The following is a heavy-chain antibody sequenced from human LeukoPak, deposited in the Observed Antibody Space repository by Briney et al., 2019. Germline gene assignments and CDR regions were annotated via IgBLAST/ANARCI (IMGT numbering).Heavy chain of an antibody. Sequence: GGSLRLSCAASGFTFSSYSMNWVRQAPGKGLEWVSSISSSSYIYYADSVKGRFTISRDNAKNSLYLQMNSLRAEDTAVYYCARKADSSGYFDAFDIWGQGTMITVSS. V-gene: IGHV3-21*01. CDR2: ISSSSYI. D-gene: IGHD3-22*01. CDR3: ARKADSSGYFDAFDI. CDR1: GFTFSSYS. J-gene: IGHJ3*02.